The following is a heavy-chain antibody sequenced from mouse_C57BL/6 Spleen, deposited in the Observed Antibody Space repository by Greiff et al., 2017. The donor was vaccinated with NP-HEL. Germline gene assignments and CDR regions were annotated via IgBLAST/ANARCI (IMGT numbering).Heavy chain of an antibody. CDR3: GGYYGSTTVPYYAMDY. V-gene: IGHV5-17*01. Sequence: EVQVVESGGGLVKPGGSLKLSCAASGFTFSDYGMHWVRQAPEKGLEWVAYISSGSSTIYYADTVKGRFTISRDNAKNTLFLQMTSLRSEDTAMYYCGGYYGSTTVPYYAMDYWGQGTSVTVSS. CDR2: ISSGSSTI. J-gene: IGHJ4*01. CDR1: GFTFSDYG. D-gene: IGHD1-1*01.